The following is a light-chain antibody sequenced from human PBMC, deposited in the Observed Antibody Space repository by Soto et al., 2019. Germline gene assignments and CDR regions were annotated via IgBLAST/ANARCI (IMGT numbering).Light chain of an antibody. J-gene: IGKJ2*01. CDR1: QSISSW. CDR2: KAS. Sequence: DIQMTQSPSTLSASVGDRVTITCRASQSISSWLAWYQQKPGKAPKLVIYKASSLESGVPSRFSGSGSGTEFTLTISSLQPDDFATYYGQQYNSYPYTFGQGTKLEIK. V-gene: IGKV1-5*03. CDR3: QQYNSYPYT.